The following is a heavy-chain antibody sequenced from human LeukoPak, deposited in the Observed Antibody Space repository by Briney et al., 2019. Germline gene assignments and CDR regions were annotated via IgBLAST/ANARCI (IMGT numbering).Heavy chain of an antibody. D-gene: IGHD2-2*01. CDR3: ARCCSSTSCYRGGFDWFDP. V-gene: IGHV1-18*01. CDR2: ISAYNGNT. J-gene: IGHJ5*02. CDR1: GYTFTSFG. Sequence: GASVKVSCKASGYTFTSFGISWVRQAPGQGLEWMGWISAYNGNTNYAQKLQGRVTMTTDTSTSTAYMELRSLRSDDTAVYYCARCCSSTSCYRGGFDWFDPWGQGTLVTVSS.